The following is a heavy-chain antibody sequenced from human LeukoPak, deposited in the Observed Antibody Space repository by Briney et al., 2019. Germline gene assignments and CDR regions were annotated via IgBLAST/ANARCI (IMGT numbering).Heavy chain of an antibody. CDR2: IYYSGST. D-gene: IGHD6-19*01. V-gene: IGHV4-59*08. Sequence: PSETLSLTCTVSGGSISSYYWSWIRQPPGKGLEWIGYIYYSGSTNYNPSLKSRVTISVDTSKNQFSLKLSSVTAADTAVYYCATQRTIAVANFDYWGQGTLVTVSS. CDR3: ATQRTIAVANFDY. J-gene: IGHJ4*02. CDR1: GGSISSYY.